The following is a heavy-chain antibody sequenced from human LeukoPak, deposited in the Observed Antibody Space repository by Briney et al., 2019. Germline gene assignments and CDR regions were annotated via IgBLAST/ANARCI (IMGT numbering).Heavy chain of an antibody. CDR3: ASQSEGSSGWYSSYYYYGMDV. J-gene: IGHJ6*02. D-gene: IGHD6-19*01. CDR2: IIPILGIA. Sequence: GASVKVSCKASGGTFSSYAISWVRQAPGHGLGWMGRIIPILGIANYAQKFQGRVTITADKSTSTAYMELSSLRSEDTAVYYCASQSEGSSGWYSSYYYYGMDVWGQGTTVTVS. CDR1: GGTFSSYA. V-gene: IGHV1-69*04.